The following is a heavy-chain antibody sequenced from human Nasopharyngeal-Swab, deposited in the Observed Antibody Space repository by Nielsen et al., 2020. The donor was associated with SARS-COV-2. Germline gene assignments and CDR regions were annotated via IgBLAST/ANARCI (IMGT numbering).Heavy chain of an antibody. J-gene: IGHJ5*02. CDR1: GGSFSGYY. V-gene: IGHV4-34*01. Sequence: SETLSLTYAVYGGSFSGYYWSWIRQPPGKGLEWIGEINHRGRTNYNPSLKGRVTISVDTSKNQFSLKLSSLTAADTAVYYCARIPREYWFDPWGQGTLVTVSS. CDR2: INHRGRT. D-gene: IGHD3-10*01. CDR3: ARIPREYWFDP.